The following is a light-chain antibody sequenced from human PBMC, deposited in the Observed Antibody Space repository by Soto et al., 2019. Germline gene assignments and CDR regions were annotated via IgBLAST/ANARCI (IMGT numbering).Light chain of an antibody. Sequence: EIVLTQSPATLSLSPGERATLSCRASQSVSSYLAWYQQKPGQAPRLLIYDASNSATGIRARFSGSGPGTDFTLTISSLEPEDFAVYYCQQRSNWSITFGQGTRLEIK. CDR2: DAS. CDR1: QSVSSY. V-gene: IGKV3D-11*02. J-gene: IGKJ5*01. CDR3: QQRSNWSIT.